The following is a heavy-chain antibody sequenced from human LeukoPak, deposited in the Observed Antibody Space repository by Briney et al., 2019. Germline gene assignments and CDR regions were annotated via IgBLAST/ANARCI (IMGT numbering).Heavy chain of an antibody. J-gene: IGHJ5*02. CDR1: GYSISSGYY. V-gene: IGHV4-38-2*01. CDR3: ARVLCDFWSGPDGHWFDP. Sequence: SETLSLTCAVSGYSISSGYYWGWIRQPPGKGLEWIGSIYHSGSTFYNPSLKSRVTISVDTYKNQFSLKLSSVTAADTAVYYCARVLCDFWSGPDGHWFDPGGQGTLVTVSS. CDR2: IYHSGST. D-gene: IGHD3-3*01.